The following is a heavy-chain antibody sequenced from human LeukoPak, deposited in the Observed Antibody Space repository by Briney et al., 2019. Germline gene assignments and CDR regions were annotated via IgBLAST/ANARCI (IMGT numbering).Heavy chain of an antibody. Sequence: SETLSLTCTVSGGSISNYYWNWVRQPPGKGLEWIGYIYSTGSTNYNPSLKSRVTISFDTSKNQFSLKLSSVTAADTAVYYCARSGTVGAMPVWGQGTLVTVSS. J-gene: IGHJ4*02. V-gene: IGHV4-4*08. D-gene: IGHD1-26*01. CDR2: IYSTGST. CDR3: ARSGTVGAMPV. CDR1: GGSISNYY.